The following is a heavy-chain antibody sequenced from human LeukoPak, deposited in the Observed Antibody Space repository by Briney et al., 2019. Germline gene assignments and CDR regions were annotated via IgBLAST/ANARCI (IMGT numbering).Heavy chain of an antibody. CDR3: TRDLGVAALDN. J-gene: IGHJ4*02. CDR2: IKQDGGEK. D-gene: IGHD6-19*01. Sequence: GGSLRLSCAASGFTFGGYWMSWVRQAPGKGLEWVANIKQDGGEKYYVDSVKGRFTISRDNAKNTLYLQMNSLRAEETAVYYCTRDLGVAALDNWGQGTLVTVSS. CDR1: GFTFGGYW. V-gene: IGHV3-7*01.